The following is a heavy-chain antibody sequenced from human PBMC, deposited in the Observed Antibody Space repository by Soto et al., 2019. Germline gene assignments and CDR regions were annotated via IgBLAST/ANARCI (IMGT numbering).Heavy chain of an antibody. Sequence: EVQLVESGGGLIQPGGSLRLSCAASGFTVSSNYMSWVRQAPGKGLEWVSVIYSGGSTYYEDSVKGRFTISRDNSRNTLYLQMNSRRAEDTAVYYCAREGPTTVTFGCWGQGTLGTVSS. CDR2: IYSGGST. J-gene: IGHJ4*01. D-gene: IGHD4-17*01. CDR3: AREGPTTVTFGC. CDR1: GFTVSSNY. V-gene: IGHV3-53*01.